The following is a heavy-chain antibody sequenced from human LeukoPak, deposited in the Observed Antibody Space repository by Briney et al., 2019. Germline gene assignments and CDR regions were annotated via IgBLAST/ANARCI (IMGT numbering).Heavy chain of an antibody. CDR1: GYTFTSYD. D-gene: IGHD6-19*01. V-gene: IGHV1-8*01. Sequence: ASVKVSCKASGYTFTSYDINWVRQATGQGLEWMGWMNPNSDNTGYAQNLQGRVTMTRSTSISRAYMELRRPRYEDTAVYDCARGRKDRRWLVRAILYYFDYWGQGTLVTVSS. J-gene: IGHJ4*02. CDR2: MNPNSDNT. CDR3: ARGRKDRRWLVRAILYYFDY.